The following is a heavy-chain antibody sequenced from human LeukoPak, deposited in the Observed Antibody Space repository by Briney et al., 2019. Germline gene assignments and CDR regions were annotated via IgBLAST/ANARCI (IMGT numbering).Heavy chain of an antibody. D-gene: IGHD3-10*01. CDR3: ARSRPFSGSGSDLEVTY. V-gene: IGHV1-2*02. CDR1: GYTFTGYY. J-gene: IGHJ4*02. Sequence: ASVKVSCKASGYTFTGYYMHWVRQAPGQGLEWMGWINPNSGGTNYAQKFQGRVTMTRDTSISTAYMELSRLRSDDTAVYYCARSRPFSGSGSDLEVTYWGQGTLVTVSS. CDR2: INPNSGGT.